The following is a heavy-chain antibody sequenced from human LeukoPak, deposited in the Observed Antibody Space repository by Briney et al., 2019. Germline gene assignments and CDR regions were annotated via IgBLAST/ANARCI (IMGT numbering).Heavy chain of an antibody. CDR3: ARDGNILTGPYGMDV. Sequence: SETLSLTCTVSGGSISSRSYYWGWIRQPPGKGLEWIGSIYYSGSTYYNPSLKSRVTISVDTSKNQFSLKLSSVTAADTAVYYCARDGNILTGPYGMDVWGQGTTVTVSS. V-gene: IGHV4-39*07. J-gene: IGHJ6*02. CDR1: GGSISSRSYY. CDR2: IYYSGST. D-gene: IGHD3-9*01.